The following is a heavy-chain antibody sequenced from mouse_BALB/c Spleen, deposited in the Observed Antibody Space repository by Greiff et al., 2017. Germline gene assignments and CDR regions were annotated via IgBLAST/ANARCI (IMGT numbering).Heavy chain of an antibody. Sequence: EVQRVESGPGLVKPSQSLTLTCTVTGYSITSDYAWNWIRQFPGNKLEWMGYIIYSGSTSYNPSLKRRISITRDTSKNQFFLQLNAVTTEDTATYYCARAAYDYGVDYWGQGTTLTVSS. D-gene: IGHD2-4*01. CDR2: IIYSGST. CDR1: GYSITSDYA. J-gene: IGHJ2*01. V-gene: IGHV3-2*02. CDR3: ARAAYDYGVDY.